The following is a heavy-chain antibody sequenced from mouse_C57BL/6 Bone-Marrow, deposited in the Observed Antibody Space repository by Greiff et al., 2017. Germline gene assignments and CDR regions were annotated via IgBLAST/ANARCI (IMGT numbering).Heavy chain of an antibody. J-gene: IGHJ1*03. V-gene: IGHV1-55*01. Sequence: VQLQQPGAELVKPGASVNMSCKASGYTFTSYWITWVKQRPGQGLEWIGDIYPGSGSTNYNEKFKSKATMTVDTSSSTAYMQLSSLTSEDSAVYYCARPYYSNYWYFDVWGTGTTVTVSS. CDR2: IYPGSGST. D-gene: IGHD2-5*01. CDR3: ARPYYSNYWYFDV. CDR1: GYTFTSYW.